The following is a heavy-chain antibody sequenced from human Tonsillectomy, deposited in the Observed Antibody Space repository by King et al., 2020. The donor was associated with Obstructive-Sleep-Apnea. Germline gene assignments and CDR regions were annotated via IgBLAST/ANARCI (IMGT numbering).Heavy chain of an antibody. J-gene: IGHJ4*02. D-gene: IGHD4-23*01. CDR3: ARMVVTYYFDY. Sequence: QLQESGPGLVKPSETLSLTCTVSGGSISSSSYYWGWIRQPPGKGLEWIGSIYYSWSTYYNPSLKSRVTISVDTSKNQFSLKLSSVTAADTAVYYCARMVVTYYFDYWGQGTLVTVSS. CDR2: IYYSWST. CDR1: GGSISSSSYY. V-gene: IGHV4-39*07.